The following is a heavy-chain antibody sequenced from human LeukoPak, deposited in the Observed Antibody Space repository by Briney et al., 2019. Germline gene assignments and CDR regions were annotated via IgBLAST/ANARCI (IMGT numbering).Heavy chain of an antibody. J-gene: IGHJ3*01. CDR1: GGTFSSYA. CDR2: IIPILGIA. CDR3: ATPENYDSSGYYPRPSF. V-gene: IGHV1-69*04. Sequence: ASVKVSCKASGGTFSSYAISWVRQAPGQGLEWMGRIIPILGIANYAQKFQGRVTITADKSTSTAYMELSSLRSEDTAVYYCATPENYDSSGYYPRPSFWGQGTMVTVSS. D-gene: IGHD3-22*01.